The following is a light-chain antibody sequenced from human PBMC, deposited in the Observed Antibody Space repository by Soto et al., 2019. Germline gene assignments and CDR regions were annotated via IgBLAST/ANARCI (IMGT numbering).Light chain of an antibody. CDR3: QQYGSSPAVT. V-gene: IGKV3-20*01. CDR2: GAS. Sequence: EIVLTQSPGTLSLSPGERATLSCRASQSVSSSYLAWYQQKPGQAPRLLIDGASSRATGIPDRFSGSGSGTDFTVTICSLEPEDFAVYYGQQYGSSPAVTFGGGTKVDIK. J-gene: IGKJ4*01. CDR1: QSVSSSY.